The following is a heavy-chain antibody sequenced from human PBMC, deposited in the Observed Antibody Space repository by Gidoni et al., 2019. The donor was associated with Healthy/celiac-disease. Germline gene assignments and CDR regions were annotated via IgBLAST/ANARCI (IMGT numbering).Heavy chain of an antibody. D-gene: IGHD2-15*01. CDR2: ISSSSSYI. CDR1: GFTFSSYS. V-gene: IGHV3-21*01. J-gene: IGHJ4*02. Sequence: EVQLVESGGGLVKPGGSLRLSCPASGFTFSSYSMNWVRQAPGKGVEWFSSISSSSSYIYYADSVKGRFTISRDNAKNSLYLQMNSLRAEDTAVYYCASWGIVVAATPSGDYWGQGTLVTVSS. CDR3: ASWGIVVAATPSGDY.